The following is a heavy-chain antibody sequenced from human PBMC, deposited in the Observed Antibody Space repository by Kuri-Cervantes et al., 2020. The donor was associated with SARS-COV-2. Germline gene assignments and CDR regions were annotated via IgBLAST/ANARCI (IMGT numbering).Heavy chain of an antibody. CDR3: ARDRVVEAFDI. V-gene: IGHV3-30-3*01. J-gene: IGHJ3*02. D-gene: IGHD2-15*01. Sequence: GESLKISCAASGFTFSSYAMHWVRQAPGKGLEWVAVISYDGSNKYYADSVKGRFTISRGNSKNTLYLQMNSLRAEDTAVYYCARDRVVEAFDIWGQGTMVTVSS. CDR2: ISYDGSNK. CDR1: GFTFSSYA.